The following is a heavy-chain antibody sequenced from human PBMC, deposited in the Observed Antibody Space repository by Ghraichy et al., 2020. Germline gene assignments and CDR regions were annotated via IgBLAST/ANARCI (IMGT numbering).Heavy chain of an antibody. Sequence: LSLTCAASGFTVSSNYMSWVRQAPEKGLDWVSVIFSGGSTYYADSVRGRFAISRDKSKNTVYLQMNSLRAEDTAVYYCARAGVEWFDYNDRYYYYAMDVWGLGTTVTVSS. CDR2: IFSGGST. CDR3: ARAGVEWFDYNDRYYYYAMDV. D-gene: IGHD3-10*01. CDR1: GFTVSSNY. J-gene: IGHJ6*02. V-gene: IGHV3-66*01.